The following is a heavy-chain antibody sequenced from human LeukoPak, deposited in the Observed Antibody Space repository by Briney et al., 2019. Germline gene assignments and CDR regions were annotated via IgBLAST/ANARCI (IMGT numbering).Heavy chain of an antibody. CDR1: GYTITSYG. CDR3: ATITGRDGYNADY. D-gene: IGHD5-24*01. CDR2: FDPEDGET. Sequence: ASVKVSCKASGYTITSYGISWVRQAPGQGLEWMGGFDPEDGETIYAQKFQGRVTMTEDTSTDTAYMELSSLRSEDTAVYYCATITGRDGYNADYWGQGTLVTVSS. J-gene: IGHJ4*02. V-gene: IGHV1-24*01.